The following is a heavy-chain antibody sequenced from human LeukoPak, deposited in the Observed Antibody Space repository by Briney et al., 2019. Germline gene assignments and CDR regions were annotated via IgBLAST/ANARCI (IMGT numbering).Heavy chain of an antibody. V-gene: IGHV4-39*01. Sequence: KPSETLSLTCTVSGGSISSSSYYWGWIRQPPGKGLEWIGSIYYSGSTYYNPSLKSRVTISVDTSKSQFSLKLSSVTAADTAVYYCARPGGLVEHFQHWGQGTLVTVSS. J-gene: IGHJ1*01. D-gene: IGHD3/OR15-3a*01. CDR1: GGSISSSSYY. CDR3: ARPGGLVEHFQH. CDR2: IYYSGST.